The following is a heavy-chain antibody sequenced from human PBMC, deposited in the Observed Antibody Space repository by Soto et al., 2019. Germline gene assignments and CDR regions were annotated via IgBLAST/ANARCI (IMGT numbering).Heavy chain of an antibody. Sequence: QVQLVESGGGVVQPGRSLRLSCAASGFTFSSYAMHWVHQAPGKGLEWVAVISYDGSNKYYADSVKGRFTISRDNSKNTLYLQMNSLRAEDTVVYYCARAEHTVIDYWGQGTLVTVSS. D-gene: IGHD4-4*01. CDR3: ARAEHTVIDY. J-gene: IGHJ4*02. CDR1: GFTFSSYA. CDR2: ISYDGSNK. V-gene: IGHV3-30-3*01.